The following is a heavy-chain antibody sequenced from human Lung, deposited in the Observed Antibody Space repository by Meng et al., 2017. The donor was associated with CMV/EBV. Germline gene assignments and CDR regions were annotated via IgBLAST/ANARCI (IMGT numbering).Heavy chain of an antibody. CDR2: MYYSGSP. CDR3: AAYLPQKAFDM. Sequence: SXTXSLXCTVSGGSISSGGYYWSWIRQHPGKGLEFIGYMYYSGSPHYKPSLKSRTAISVDTSKNQFSLTMSSVTAADTAVYFCAAYLPQKAFDMWGQGTMVTVSS. V-gene: IGHV4-31*03. D-gene: IGHD2-21*01. J-gene: IGHJ3*02. CDR1: GGSISSGGYY.